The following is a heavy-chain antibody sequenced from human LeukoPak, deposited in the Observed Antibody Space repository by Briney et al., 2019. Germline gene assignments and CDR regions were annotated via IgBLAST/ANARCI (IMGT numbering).Heavy chain of an antibody. Sequence: GGSLRLSCAASGFTFSSYEMNWVRQAPGKGLEWVSYISSSGSTIYYADSVKGRFTISRDNAKNSLYLQMNSLRAEDTAVYYCARVRSWQAYFDYWGQGTLVTVSS. V-gene: IGHV3-48*03. D-gene: IGHD6-13*01. CDR1: GFTFSSYE. CDR2: ISSSGSTI. CDR3: ARVRSWQAYFDY. J-gene: IGHJ4*02.